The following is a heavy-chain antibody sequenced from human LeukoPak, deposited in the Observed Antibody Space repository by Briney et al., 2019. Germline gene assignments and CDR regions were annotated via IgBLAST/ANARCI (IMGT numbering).Heavy chain of an antibody. Sequence: PSETLSLTCTVSGGSISSSSYYWGWIRQPPGKGLEWIGSIYYSGSTYYNPSLKSRVTISVDTSKNQFSLKLSSVTAADTAVYYCARGSSGYYRYFDLWGRGTLVAVSS. V-gene: IGHV4-39*01. J-gene: IGHJ2*01. CDR2: IYYSGST. D-gene: IGHD3-22*01. CDR1: GGSISSSSYY. CDR3: ARGSSGYYRYFDL.